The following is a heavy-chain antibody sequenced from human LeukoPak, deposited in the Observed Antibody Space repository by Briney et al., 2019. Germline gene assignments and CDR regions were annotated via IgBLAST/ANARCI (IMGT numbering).Heavy chain of an antibody. CDR2: ISSSGSTI. V-gene: IGHV3-48*03. CDR3: AREGSYGDYDSLDAFDI. CDR1: GFTFSSYE. D-gene: IGHD4-17*01. J-gene: IGHJ3*02. Sequence: PGGSLRLSCAASGFTFSSYEMNWVRQAPGKGLEWVSYISSSGSTIYYADSVKGRFTISRDNAKNSLYLQMNSLRAEDTAVYYCAREGSYGDYDSLDAFDIWGQGTMVTVSS.